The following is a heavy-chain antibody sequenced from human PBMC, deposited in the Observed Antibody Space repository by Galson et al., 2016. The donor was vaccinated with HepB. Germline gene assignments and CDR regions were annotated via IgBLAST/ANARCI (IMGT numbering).Heavy chain of an antibody. CDR3: ARVQKGVVVTWFYYCVDV. CDR2: INLSGNT. CDR1: GGSFSSYY. J-gene: IGHJ6*03. Sequence: SETLSLTCAVYGGSFSSYYWNWIRQPPGKGLEWIGEINLSGNTNYNPSLKSRVSISLDTSKNRFSLRLGSVTAADTGVYYCARVQKGVVVTWFYYCVDVWGKGTTVTVSS. D-gene: IGHD2-21*02. V-gene: IGHV4-34*01.